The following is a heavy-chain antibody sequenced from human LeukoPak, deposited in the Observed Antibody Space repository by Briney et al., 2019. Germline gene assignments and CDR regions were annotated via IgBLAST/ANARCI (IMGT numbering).Heavy chain of an antibody. J-gene: IGHJ4*02. V-gene: IGHV1-24*01. CDR2: FDPEDGET. CDR3: ATPRRGRDWNFDY. CDR1: GYTFTSYD. Sequence: ASVKVSCKASGYTFTSYDINWVRQAPGKGLEWMGGFDPEDGETIYAQKFQGRVTMTEDTSTDTAYMELSSLRSEDTAVYYCATPRRGRDWNFDYWGQGTLVTVSS. D-gene: IGHD2-21*01.